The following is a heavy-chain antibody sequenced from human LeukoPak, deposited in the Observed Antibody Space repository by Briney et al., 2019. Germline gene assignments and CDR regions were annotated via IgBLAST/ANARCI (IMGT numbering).Heavy chain of an antibody. V-gene: IGHV3-73*01. CDR1: GFTFSNAW. D-gene: IGHD3-22*01. J-gene: IGHJ4*02. CDR2: IRSKANSYAT. CDR3: TSHRYYYDSSGYYY. Sequence: GGSLRLSCAASGFTFSNAWMSWVRQAPGKGLEWVGRIRSKANSYATAYAASVKGRFTISRDDSKNTAYLQMNSLKTEDTAVYYCTSHRYYYDSSGYYYWGQGTLVTVSS.